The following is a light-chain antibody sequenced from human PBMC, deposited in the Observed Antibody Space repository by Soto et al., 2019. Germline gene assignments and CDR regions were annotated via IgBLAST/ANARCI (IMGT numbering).Light chain of an antibody. V-gene: IGKV1-5*01. Sequence: DIQMTQSPSTLSASIGERVTITCRASQSITKWLAWYQQKPGRAPKVLISDASNLESGVPSRFSGSGSETEFAATISSLQPDDFATYYCQQYNTYSMYTFGQGTKLEIK. CDR1: QSITKW. CDR2: DAS. CDR3: QQYNTYSMYT. J-gene: IGKJ2*01.